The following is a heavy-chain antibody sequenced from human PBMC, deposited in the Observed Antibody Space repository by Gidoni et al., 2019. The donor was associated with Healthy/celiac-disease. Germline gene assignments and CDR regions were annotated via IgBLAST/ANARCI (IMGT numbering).Heavy chain of an antibody. CDR3: ARDERVTYYYDSSPVYVDY. D-gene: IGHD3-22*01. V-gene: IGHV3-21*01. J-gene: IGHJ4*02. CDR2: ISSSSSYI. Sequence: EVQLVESGGGLVKPGGSLRLSCAASGFPFSSYSMHWVRQAPGKGLEWVSSISSSSSYIYYADSVKGRFTISRDNAKNSLYLQMNSLRAEDTAVYYCARDERVTYYYDSSPVYVDYWGQGTLVTVSS. CDR1: GFPFSSYS.